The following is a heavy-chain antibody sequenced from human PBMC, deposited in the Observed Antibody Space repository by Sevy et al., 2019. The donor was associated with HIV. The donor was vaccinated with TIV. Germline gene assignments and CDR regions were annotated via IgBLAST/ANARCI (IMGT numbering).Heavy chain of an antibody. CDR3: VREGCTRPHDH. Sequence: GGCLRLSCVASGFNFNIYSMSWVRQAPGKGLEWVSTLSFGCGRINHADSVQGRFTMSRDDSKKTVYLEMNSLRAEDTAVYYCVREGCTRPHDHWGQGTLVTVSS. CDR1: GFNFNIYS. CDR2: LSFGCGRI. J-gene: IGHJ4*02. D-gene: IGHD2-8*01. V-gene: IGHV3-23*01.